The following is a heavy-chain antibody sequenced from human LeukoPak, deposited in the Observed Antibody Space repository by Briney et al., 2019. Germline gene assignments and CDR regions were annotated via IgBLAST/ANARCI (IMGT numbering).Heavy chain of an antibody. J-gene: IGHJ4*02. D-gene: IGHD3-16*01. CDR1: GFTFSSYG. CDR3: AKEALFWGPFFDY. CDR2: ISYDGSNK. Sequence: GGSLRLSCAASGFTFSSYGMHWVRQAPGKGLEWVAVISYDGSNKYYADSVKGRFTISRDNSKNTLYLQMNSLRAEDTAMYYCAKEALFWGPFFDYWGQGTLVTVSS. V-gene: IGHV3-30*18.